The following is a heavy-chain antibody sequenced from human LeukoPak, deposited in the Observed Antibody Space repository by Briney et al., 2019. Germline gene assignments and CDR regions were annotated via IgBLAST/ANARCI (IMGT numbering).Heavy chain of an antibody. D-gene: IGHD1-26*01. J-gene: IGHJ4*02. CDR3: AGHTVGGATPYFDY. V-gene: IGHV1-69*04. CDR2: IIPTLGIA. Sequence: ASVKVSCKASGGTFSSYAISWVRQAPGQGLEWMGRIIPTLGIANYAQKFQGRVTITADKSTSTAYMELSSLRSEDTAVYYCAGHTVGGATPYFDYWGQGTLVTVSS. CDR1: GGTFSSYA.